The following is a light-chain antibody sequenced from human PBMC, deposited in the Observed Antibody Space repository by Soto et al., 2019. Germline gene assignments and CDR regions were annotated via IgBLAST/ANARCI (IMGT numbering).Light chain of an antibody. CDR2: GAS. CDR1: QSVSS. Sequence: EIVMTQSPATLSVSPGDRATLSCRASQSVSSIAWYQQKPGQPPRLLIYGASRRATNIPARFTGGGSDTEFTATTSTLQTEDFAVCYSQYYHYWRLSFGGGTPVAIK. V-gene: IGKV3-15*01. CDR3: QYYHYWRLS. J-gene: IGKJ4*01.